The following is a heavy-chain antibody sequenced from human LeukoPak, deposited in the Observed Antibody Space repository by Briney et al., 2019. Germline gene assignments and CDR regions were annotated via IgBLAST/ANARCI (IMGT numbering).Heavy chain of an antibody. V-gene: IGHV4-31*03. J-gene: IGHJ4*02. CDR3: ARQLSWEMATIE. CDR1: GGSISSGGYY. D-gene: IGHD5-24*01. CDR2: IYYSGST. Sequence: SETLSLTCTVSGGSISSGGYYWSWIRQHPGKGLEWIGYIYYSGSTYYNPSLKSRVTISVDTSKNQFSLKLSSVTAADTAVYYCARQLSWEMATIEWGQGTLVTVSS.